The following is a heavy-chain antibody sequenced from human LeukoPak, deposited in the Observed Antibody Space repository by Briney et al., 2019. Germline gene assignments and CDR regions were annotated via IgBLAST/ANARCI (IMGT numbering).Heavy chain of an antibody. CDR2: IIPVFGTA. D-gene: IGHD3-10*01. J-gene: IGHJ5*02. CDR3: ARDLPRRNYYGSGRPPNWFDP. Sequence: SVKVSCKASGGTFSSYAISWVRQAPGQGLEWMGGIIPVFGTANYAQKFQGRVTITADESTSTAYMELSSLRSEDTAVYYCARDLPRRNYYGSGRPPNWFDPWGQGTLVTVSS. V-gene: IGHV1-69*13. CDR1: GGTFSSYA.